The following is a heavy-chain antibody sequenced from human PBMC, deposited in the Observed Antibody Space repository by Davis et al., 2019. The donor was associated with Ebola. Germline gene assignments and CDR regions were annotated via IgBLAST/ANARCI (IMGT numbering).Heavy chain of an antibody. CDR2: ISSSGSTI. Sequence: GESLKISCAASGFTFSSYAMNWVRQAPGKGLEWVSYISSSGSTIYYADSVKGRFTISRDNAKNSLYLQMNSLRDEDTAVYYCARDAVTTFYYYGMDVWGQGTTVTVSS. V-gene: IGHV3-48*02. CDR1: GFTFSSYA. CDR3: ARDAVTTFYYYGMDV. D-gene: IGHD4-17*01. J-gene: IGHJ6*02.